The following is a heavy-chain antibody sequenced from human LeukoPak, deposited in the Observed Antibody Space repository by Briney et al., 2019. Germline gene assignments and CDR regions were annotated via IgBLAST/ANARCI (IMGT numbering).Heavy chain of an antibody. CDR1: GFTFSSYW. D-gene: IGHD3-22*01. J-gene: IGHJ4*02. V-gene: IGHV3-74*01. Sequence: GGSLRLSCAASGFTFSSYWMHWVRQAPGKGLVWVSRINSDGSSTSYADSVKGRFTISRDNAKNTLYLQMNSLRAEDTAVYYCARAYEAYYYDSSGFDYWGQGTLVTVSS. CDR3: ARAYEAYYYDSSGFDY. CDR2: INSDGSST.